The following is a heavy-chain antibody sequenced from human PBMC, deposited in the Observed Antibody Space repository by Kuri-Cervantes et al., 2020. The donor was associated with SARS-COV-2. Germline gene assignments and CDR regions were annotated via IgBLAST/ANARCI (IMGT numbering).Heavy chain of an antibody. V-gene: IGHV3-21*01. CDR1: GFTFSSYS. D-gene: IGHD3-3*01. J-gene: IGHJ4*02. Sequence: GGSLRLSCAASGFTFSSYSMNWVRQAPGKGLEWVSSISSSSSYIYYADSVKGRFTISRDNAKNSLYLQMNSLRAEDTAVYYCAREFFGVVNGYFDYWDQETLVTVSS. CDR2: ISSSSSYI. CDR3: AREFFGVVNGYFDY.